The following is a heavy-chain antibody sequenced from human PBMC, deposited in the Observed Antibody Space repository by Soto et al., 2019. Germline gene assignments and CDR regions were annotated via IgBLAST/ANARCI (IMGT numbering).Heavy chain of an antibody. CDR1: GFTFSSYW. CDR3: AREQLQVVIPDY. Sequence: EVQLVESGGGLVQPGGSLRLSCAASGFTFSSYWMNWVRQAPGKGLEWVANIKQEGSEKYYVDSVKGRFTISRDNTKNSLYLQMNSLRAEDTAVYYCAREQLQVVIPDYWGQGTLVTVSS. D-gene: IGHD6-13*01. V-gene: IGHV3-7*01. J-gene: IGHJ4*02. CDR2: IKQEGSEK.